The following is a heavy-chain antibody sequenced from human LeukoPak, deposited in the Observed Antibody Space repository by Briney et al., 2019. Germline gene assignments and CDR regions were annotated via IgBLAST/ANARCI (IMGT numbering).Heavy chain of an antibody. CDR3: ARDGSGSYMPFDY. CDR2: VSAKSGNT. D-gene: IGHD3-10*01. Sequence: GASVKVSCKASGYTFTNFAISWVRQAPGQGLEWMGWVSAKSGNTNYAQKFQGRVTMTKDTSTNTAYMELRSLRSDDTAAYFCARDGSGSYMPFDYWGQGTLVTVSS. CDR1: GYTFTNFA. V-gene: IGHV1-18*01. J-gene: IGHJ4*02.